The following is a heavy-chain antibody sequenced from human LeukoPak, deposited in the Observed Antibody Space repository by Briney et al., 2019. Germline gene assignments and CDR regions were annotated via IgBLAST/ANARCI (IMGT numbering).Heavy chain of an antibody. CDR3: AKDFSWGRAGSDPYYFDY. D-gene: IGHD6-19*01. J-gene: IGHJ4*02. CDR2: ISWNSGSI. Sequence: GQSLRLSCAASGFTIDAYAMHWVRQAPGKGLEWVSGISWNSGSIGYADSVKGRFTISRDNAKKSLYLQMNSLRAEDTALYYCAKDFSWGRAGSDPYYFDYWGQGTLVTVSS. CDR1: GFTIDAYA. V-gene: IGHV3-9*01.